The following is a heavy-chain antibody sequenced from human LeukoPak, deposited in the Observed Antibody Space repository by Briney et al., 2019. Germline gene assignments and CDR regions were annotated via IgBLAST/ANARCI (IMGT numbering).Heavy chain of an antibody. Sequence: PGGSLRLSCAASGFTFSSYGMHWVRQAPGKGLEWVAFIRYDGSNKYYADSVKGRFTISRDNSKNTLYLQMNSLRAEDTAVYYCAKDPQDCSGGSCYYVRYYYYMDVWGKGTTVTISS. CDR1: GFTFSSYG. D-gene: IGHD2-15*01. CDR2: IRYDGSNK. V-gene: IGHV3-30*02. CDR3: AKDPQDCSGGSCYYVRYYYYMDV. J-gene: IGHJ6*03.